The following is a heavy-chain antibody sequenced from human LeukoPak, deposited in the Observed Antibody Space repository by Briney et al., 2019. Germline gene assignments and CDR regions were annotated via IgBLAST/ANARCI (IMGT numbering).Heavy chain of an antibody. D-gene: IGHD3-22*01. CDR1: GFTFSSYA. CDR2: ISPSGDRT. CDR3: AIMHGYYDGSGFWVQ. Sequence: GGAPRISCAASGFTFSSYAMSWVRQAPGKGLEWVSFISPSGDRTSNADSVEGRFTISRDNTRNTLYLQMNSLRDEDTGVYYCAIMHGYYDGSGFWVQWGQGTLVTVSS. V-gene: IGHV3-23*01. J-gene: IGHJ4*02.